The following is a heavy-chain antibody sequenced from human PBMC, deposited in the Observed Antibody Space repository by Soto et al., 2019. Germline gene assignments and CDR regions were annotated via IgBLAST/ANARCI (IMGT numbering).Heavy chain of an antibody. Sequence: QVPLVESGGGVVQPGRSLRLSCAASGFTFSSYTMHWVRQAPGKGLEWVAVISYDGSNKYYADSVKGRFTISRDNSKNTLYLQMNSLRAEDTAVYYCVRGGVGATRYAFDIWGQGTMVTVSS. CDR1: GFTFSSYT. CDR3: VRGGVGATRYAFDI. V-gene: IGHV3-30-3*01. CDR2: ISYDGSNK. J-gene: IGHJ3*02. D-gene: IGHD1-26*01.